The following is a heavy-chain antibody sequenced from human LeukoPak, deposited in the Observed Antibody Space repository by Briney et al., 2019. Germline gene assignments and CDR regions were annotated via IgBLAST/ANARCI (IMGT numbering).Heavy chain of an antibody. J-gene: IGHJ6*04. Sequence: ASVKVSCKASGYTFTSYGISWVRQAPAQGLDWMGWISAYNGNTNSAQKLQGRVTMTTDTSTSTAYMELRSLRSDDTAVYYCARDLVGRGDPLLDVWGKGTTVTVSS. CDR3: ARDLVGRGDPLLDV. D-gene: IGHD4-17*01. CDR1: GYTFTSYG. CDR2: ISAYNGNT. V-gene: IGHV1-18*01.